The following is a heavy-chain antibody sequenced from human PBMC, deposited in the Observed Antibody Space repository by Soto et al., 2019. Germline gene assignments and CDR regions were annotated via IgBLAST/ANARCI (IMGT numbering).Heavy chain of an antibody. CDR2: IYYSGST. D-gene: IGHD4-17*01. J-gene: IGHJ4*01. Sequence: QVQLQESGPGLVKPSETLSLTCTVSGGSISSYYWSWIRQPPGKGLEWIGYIYYSGSTNYNPSLKSRVTLSVDTSKNQFSLKLSSVTAADTAVYYCARALPTVTGGYYFDYWGQGTLVTVSS. CDR3: ARALPTVTGGYYFDY. CDR1: GGSISSYY. V-gene: IGHV4-59*01.